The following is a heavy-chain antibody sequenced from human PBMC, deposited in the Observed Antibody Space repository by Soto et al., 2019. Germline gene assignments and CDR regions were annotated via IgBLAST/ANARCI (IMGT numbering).Heavy chain of an antibody. J-gene: IGHJ4*02. V-gene: IGHV3-30-3*01. CDR1: GFTFSSCA. Sequence: QVQLVESGGGVVQPGRSLRLSCAASGFTFSSCAMHWVRQAPGKGLEWVALISHDGSNKYYADSVKGRFTISRDNSKNTLYLQMNSLRAEDTAVDYCARDKRDLRFVEWSYYFDYWGQGTLVTVSS. CDR3: ARDKRDLRFVEWSYYFDY. D-gene: IGHD3-3*01. CDR2: ISHDGSNK.